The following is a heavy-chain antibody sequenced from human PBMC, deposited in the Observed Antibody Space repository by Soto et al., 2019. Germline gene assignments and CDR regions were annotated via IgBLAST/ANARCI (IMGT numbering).Heavy chain of an antibody. CDR3: ARDRRGGTRPHYYDSSGYYNPFDR. J-gene: IGHJ4*02. D-gene: IGHD3-22*01. V-gene: IGHV4-4*07. CDR1: VGSISFYY. Sequence: SLTCTVSVGSISFYYWSWIRQPAGKGLEWIGRVYSSGNTNYNPSLKSRLTMSVDTSNNQFSLKLRSVTAADTAMYYCARDRRGGTRPHYYDSSGYYNPFDRWGQGTLVTVSS. CDR2: VYSSGNT.